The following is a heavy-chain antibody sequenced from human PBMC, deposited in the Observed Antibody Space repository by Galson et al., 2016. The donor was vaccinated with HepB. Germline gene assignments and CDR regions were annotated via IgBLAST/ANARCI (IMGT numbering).Heavy chain of an antibody. J-gene: IGHJ4*02. CDR1: GYKFDSSW. D-gene: IGHD3-3*01. Sequence: QSGAEVKKPGESLKISCKVSGYKFDSSWITWVRQVPGKGLEWMGIIFPGDSDTRYSPSSQGQVTISVDKSISTAYLQWSSLRASDTATYYCATSFRFLEWFWPYWGQGTLVTVSS. CDR2: IFPGDSDT. CDR3: ATSFRFLEWFWPY. V-gene: IGHV5-51*01.